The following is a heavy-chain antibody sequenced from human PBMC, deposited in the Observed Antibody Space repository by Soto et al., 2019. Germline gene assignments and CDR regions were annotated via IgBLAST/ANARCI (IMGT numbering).Heavy chain of an antibody. CDR2: IYHSGST. D-gene: IGHD6-13*01. V-gene: IGHV4-4*02. J-gene: IGHJ4*02. CDR3: ATSEATDSSSLDY. CDR1: GGSISSSNW. Sequence: SETLSLTCAVSGGSISSSNWWSWVRQPPGKGLEWIGEIYHSGSTNYNPSLKSRVTISVDKSKNQFSLKLSSVTAADTAVYYCATSEATDSSSLDYWGQGTLVTVSS.